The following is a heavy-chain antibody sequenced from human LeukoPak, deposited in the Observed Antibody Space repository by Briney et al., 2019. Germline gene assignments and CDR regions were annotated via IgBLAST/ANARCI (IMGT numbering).Heavy chain of an antibody. CDR1: GGSISPYF. CDR3: ARDDYRGVTNFDP. J-gene: IGHJ5*02. D-gene: IGHD3-10*01. Sequence: PSETLSLTSTASGGSISPYFWSWMRQTPGKGLEWIGYISYTGSTNYNPALKSRVTISVDTSKNQFSLQLTSVTAADTAVYYCARDDYRGVTNFDPWGQGTLVTVSS. V-gene: IGHV4-59*01. CDR2: ISYTGST.